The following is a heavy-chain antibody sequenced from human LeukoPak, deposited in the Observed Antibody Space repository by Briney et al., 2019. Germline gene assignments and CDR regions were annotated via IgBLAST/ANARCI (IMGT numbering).Heavy chain of an antibody. CDR1: GYTFTSYG. V-gene: IGHV1-18*01. D-gene: IGHD1-26*01. CDR2: ISAYNGNT. CDR3: ARDVVGATIPQDY. Sequence: ASVTVSFTASGYTFTSYGISWVRQAPGQGLEWMGWISAYNGNTNYAQKLQGRVTMTTDTSTSTAYMELRSLRSDDTAVYYCARDVVGATIPQDYWGQGTLVTVSS. J-gene: IGHJ4*02.